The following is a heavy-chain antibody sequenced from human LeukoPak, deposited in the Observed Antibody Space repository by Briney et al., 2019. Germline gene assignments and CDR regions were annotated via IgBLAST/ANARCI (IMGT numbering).Heavy chain of an antibody. CDR3: ARSDYGDYGIYDY. CDR1: GFTFSSYA. Sequence: PGGSLRLSCAASGFTFSSYAMHWVRQAPGKGLEYVSAISSNGGSTYYANSVKGRFTISRDNSKDTLYLQMGSLRAEDMAVYYCARSDYGDYGIYDYWGQGTLVTVSS. J-gene: IGHJ4*02. D-gene: IGHD4-17*01. V-gene: IGHV3-64*01. CDR2: ISSNGGST.